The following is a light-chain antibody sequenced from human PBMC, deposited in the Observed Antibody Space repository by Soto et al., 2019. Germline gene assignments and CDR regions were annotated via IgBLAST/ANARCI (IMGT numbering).Light chain of an antibody. J-gene: IGLJ1*01. CDR3: AAWDDSLNAYV. CDR1: SFNVGSNT. CDR2: NDN. Sequence: QPVLTQSPSASETPGQRVTISCSGSSFNVGSNTVDWYQAVPGTAPKLLIHNDNQRPSGVPDRFSGSKSGTSASLAISGLQSEDEADYYCAAWDDSLNAYVFGTATKLTVL. V-gene: IGLV1-44*01.